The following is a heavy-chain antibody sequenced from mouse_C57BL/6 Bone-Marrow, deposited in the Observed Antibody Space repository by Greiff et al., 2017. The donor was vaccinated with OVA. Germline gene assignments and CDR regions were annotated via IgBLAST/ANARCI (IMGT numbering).Heavy chain of an antibody. V-gene: IGHV1-81*01. J-gene: IGHJ4*01. CDR3: AIRGFDYYAMDY. CDR2: IYPRSGNT. Sequence: QVQLQQSGAELARPGASVKLSCKASGYTFTSYGISWVKQRTGQGLEWIGEIYPRSGNTYYNEKFKGKSTLTVDKSSSTAYMQLSSLTSEDSAVYYCAIRGFDYYAMDYWGQGTSVTVSS. CDR1: GYTFTSYG.